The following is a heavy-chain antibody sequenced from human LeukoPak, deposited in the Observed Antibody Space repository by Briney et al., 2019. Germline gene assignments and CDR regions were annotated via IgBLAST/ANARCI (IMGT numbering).Heavy chain of an antibody. J-gene: IGHJ4*02. V-gene: IGHV3-30*02. CDR2: IRYDETNK. CDR3: AKGVYGGSSGGFYFDY. CDR1: GLTFSSSG. Sequence: PGGSLRLSCAASGLTFSSSGMHWVRQAPGKGLEWVAFIRYDETNKHYADSVKGRFTISRDNSKNTLYLQTNSLRSEDTAVYYCAKGVYGGSSGGFYFDYWGQGALVTVSS. D-gene: IGHD1-26*01.